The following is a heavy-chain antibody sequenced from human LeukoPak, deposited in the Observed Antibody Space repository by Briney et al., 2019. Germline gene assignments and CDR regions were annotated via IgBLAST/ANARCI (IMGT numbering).Heavy chain of an antibody. D-gene: IGHD2-2*01. V-gene: IGHV4-34*01. CDR1: GGYFSGYN. J-gene: IGHJ5*02. CDR2: INHSGST. CDR3: ARGGYCSSTSCHLGWFDP. Sequence: SETLSLTCAVYGGYFSGYNWSWIRQPPGKGLEWIREINHSGSTNYNPSLKSRVTISVDTSKNQFSLKLSSVTAADTAVYYCARGGYCSSTSCHLGWFDPWGQGTLVTVSS.